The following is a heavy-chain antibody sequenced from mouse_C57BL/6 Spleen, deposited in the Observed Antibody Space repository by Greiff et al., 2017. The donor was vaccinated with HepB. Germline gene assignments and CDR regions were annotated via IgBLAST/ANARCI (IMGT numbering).Heavy chain of an antibody. V-gene: IGHV1-61*01. CDR1: GYTFTSYW. D-gene: IGHD1-1*01. CDR2: IYPSDSET. CDR3: ARWGTTVVATSYFDY. Sequence: QVQLQQPGAELVRPGSSVKLSCKASGYTFTSYWMDWVKQRPGQGLEWIGNIYPSDSETHYNQKFKDKATLTVDKSYSTAYMQLSSLTSEDSAVYYCARWGTTVVATSYFDYWGQGTTLTVSS. J-gene: IGHJ2*01.